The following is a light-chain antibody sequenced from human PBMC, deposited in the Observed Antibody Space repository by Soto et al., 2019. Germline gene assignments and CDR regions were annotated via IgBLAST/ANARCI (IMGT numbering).Light chain of an antibody. V-gene: IGKV3-15*01. CDR1: QSVSTN. CDR3: QQYNNWPLT. Sequence: EIVLTQSPGTLSLSPGERATLSCRASQSVSTNYLAWYQQEPGQAPRLLIYEASSRATGVPARFSGSASGTEFTLTISSLQSEDFAVYYCQQYNNWPLTFGGGTKVEIK. J-gene: IGKJ4*01. CDR2: EAS.